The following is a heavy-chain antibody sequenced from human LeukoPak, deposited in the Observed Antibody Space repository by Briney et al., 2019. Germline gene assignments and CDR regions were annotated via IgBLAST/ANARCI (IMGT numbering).Heavy chain of an antibody. D-gene: IGHD3-10*01. J-gene: IGHJ5*02. CDR1: GYTFTAYY. CDR3: ARDPSTRGNWFDP. CDR2: INPNSGDT. V-gene: IGHV1-2*02. Sequence: GASVKVSCKASGYTFTAYYIHWVRQAPGEGLEWMGWINPNSGDTNYAQKFQGRVTLATDTSITTAYMEVTSLRSDDTAIYFCARDPSTRGNWFDPWGQGTLVTVSS.